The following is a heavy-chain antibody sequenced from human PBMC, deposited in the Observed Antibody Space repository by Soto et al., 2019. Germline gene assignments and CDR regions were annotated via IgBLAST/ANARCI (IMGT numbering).Heavy chain of an antibody. CDR3: ARGLGSSPPLGGPYWFDP. CDR1: GFTFSSYA. D-gene: IGHD2-15*01. V-gene: IGHV3-23*01. J-gene: IGHJ5*02. Sequence: PGGSLRLSCAASGFTFSSYAMSWIRQAPGKGLEWVSGITGSGGSTYYADSVKGRFTISRENAKNSLYLQMNSLRAGDTAVYYCARGLGSSPPLGGPYWFDPWGQGTLVTVSS. CDR2: ITGSGGST.